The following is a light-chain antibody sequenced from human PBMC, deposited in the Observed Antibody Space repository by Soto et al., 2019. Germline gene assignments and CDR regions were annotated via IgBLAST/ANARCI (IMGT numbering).Light chain of an antibody. CDR1: SGHSSYA. J-gene: IGLJ2*01. CDR2: VNSDGSH. CDR3: QTWGAGFSVV. Sequence: QPVLTQSPSASASLGASVKLTCTLSSGHSSYAIAWHQQQPEKGPRYLMKVNSDGSHNKGDGIPDRFSGSSSGAERYLTISSLQSEDEADYYCQTWGAGFSVVFGGGTKATVL. V-gene: IGLV4-69*01.